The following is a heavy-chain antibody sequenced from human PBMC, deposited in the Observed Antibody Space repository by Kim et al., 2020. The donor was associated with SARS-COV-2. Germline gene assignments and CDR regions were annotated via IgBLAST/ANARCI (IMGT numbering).Heavy chain of an antibody. V-gene: IGHV3-33*06. CDR1: GFTFNNYG. CDR3: AKDMTTVTTESCFDH. Sequence: GGSLRLSCAASGFTFNNYGMHWVRQAPGKGLEWVAVIWYDGSRKYYADSVKGRFTISRDNSEDTLYLQMNSLRAEDTALYYCAKDMTTVTTESCFDHWGQGTLVTVSS. J-gene: IGHJ4*02. CDR2: IWYDGSRK. D-gene: IGHD4-17*01.